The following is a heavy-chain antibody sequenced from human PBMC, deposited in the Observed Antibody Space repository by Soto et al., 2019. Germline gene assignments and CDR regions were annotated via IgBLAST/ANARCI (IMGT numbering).Heavy chain of an antibody. Sequence: QVQLVESGGGLVKPGGSLRLSCAASGFTFSDYYMSCIRQAPGKGLEWGSYISAGGSTIYYADSVKGRFTISRDNTKNSRYLQMNSRRAEDTAVYYCARAPLRTTVTPYWYFDLWGRGTLVTVSS. V-gene: IGHV3-11*01. CDR1: GFTFSDYY. CDR2: ISAGGSTI. D-gene: IGHD4-17*01. CDR3: ARAPLRTTVTPYWYFDL. J-gene: IGHJ2*01.